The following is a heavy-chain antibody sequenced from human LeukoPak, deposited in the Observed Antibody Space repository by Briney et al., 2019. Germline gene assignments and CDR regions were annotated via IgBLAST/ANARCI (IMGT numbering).Heavy chain of an antibody. V-gene: IGHV4-39*07. D-gene: IGHD6-13*01. CDR2: IYYSGST. Sequence: PSETLSLTCTVSGGSISNISHYWGWIRQPPGKGLEWIGSIYYSGSTYYNPSLKSRVTISVDTSKNQFSLKLSSVTAADTAVYYCAREVYPRRYIAAAGCFDYWGQGTLVTVSS. J-gene: IGHJ4*02. CDR1: GGSISNISHY. CDR3: AREVYPRRYIAAAGCFDY.